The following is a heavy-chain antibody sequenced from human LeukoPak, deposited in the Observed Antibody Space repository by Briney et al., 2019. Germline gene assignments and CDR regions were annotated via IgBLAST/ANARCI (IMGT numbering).Heavy chain of an antibody. D-gene: IGHD3-22*01. J-gene: IGHJ4*02. CDR1: GFTFSSYS. CDR2: ISSSSSYI. CDR3: AKDSSGYSDY. V-gene: IGHV3-21*01. Sequence: GGSLRLSCAASGFTFSSYSMNWVRQAPGKGLEWVSSISSSSSYIYYADSVKGRFTISRDNAKNSLYLQMNSLRAEDMAVYYCAKDSSGYSDYWGQGTLVTVSS.